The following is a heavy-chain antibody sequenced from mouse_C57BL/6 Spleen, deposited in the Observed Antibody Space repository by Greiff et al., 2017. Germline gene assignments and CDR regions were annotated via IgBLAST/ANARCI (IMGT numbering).Heavy chain of an antibody. Sequence: EVKLMESGGDLVKPGGSLKLSCAASGFTFSSYGMSWVRQTPDKRLEWVATISSGGSYPYYPDSLKGRFTISRDNAKNTLYLQLSNLKSENTAMYYCARQEEPHVKRFAYWGQGTLVTVS. V-gene: IGHV5-6*01. J-gene: IGHJ3*01. CDR2: ISSGGSYP. CDR3: ARQEEPHVKRFAY. CDR1: GFTFSSYG.